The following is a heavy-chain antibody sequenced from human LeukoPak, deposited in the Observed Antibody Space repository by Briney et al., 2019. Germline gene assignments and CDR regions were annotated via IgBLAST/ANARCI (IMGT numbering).Heavy chain of an antibody. CDR1: GYTFTSYY. V-gene: IGHV1-46*01. CDR3: ARDRSGYLPGGY. D-gene: IGHD3-22*01. CDR2: INPSGGST. Sequence: ASVKVSCKASGYTFTSYYMHWVRQAPGQGLEWMGIINPSGGSTSHAQKFQGRVTMTRDTSTSTVYMELSSLRSEDTAVYYCARDRSGYLPGGYWGQGTLVTVSS. J-gene: IGHJ4*02.